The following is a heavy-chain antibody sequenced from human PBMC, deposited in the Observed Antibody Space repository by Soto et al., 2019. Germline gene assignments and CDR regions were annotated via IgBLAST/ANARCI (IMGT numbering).Heavy chain of an antibody. V-gene: IGHV3-11*05. CDR3: ARSGDNYNVLGY. Sequence: QVQLVESGGGLVKPGGSLSLTCAASGFSISDHYMSWIRQAPGKGLEWVSYSSNSGTFTKYADSVKGRFSISRDNAKNSLYLEINSLRGEDTAIYYCARSGDNYNVLGYWGQGTPVTVSS. CDR2: SSNSGTFT. CDR1: GFSISDHY. D-gene: IGHD3-10*02. J-gene: IGHJ4*02.